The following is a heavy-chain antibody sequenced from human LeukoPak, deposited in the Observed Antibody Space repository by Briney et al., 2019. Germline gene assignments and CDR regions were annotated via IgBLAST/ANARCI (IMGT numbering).Heavy chain of an antibody. J-gene: IGHJ6*03. CDR1: GYTFTSYA. V-gene: IGHV7-4-1*02. CDR3: ARDGADLYYYYYYMDV. Sequence: ASVKVSCKASGYTFTSYAMNWVRQAPGQGLEWMGWINTNTGNPTYAQGFTGRFVFSLDTSVSTAYLQISSLKAEDTAVYYCARDGADLYYYYYYMDVWGKGTTVTVSS. CDR2: INTNTGNP. D-gene: IGHD1-26*01.